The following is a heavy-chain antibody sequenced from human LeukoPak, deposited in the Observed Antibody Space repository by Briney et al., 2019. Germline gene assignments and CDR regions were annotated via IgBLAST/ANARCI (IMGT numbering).Heavy chain of an antibody. CDR1: GFTFSSYS. CDR2: ISSTTTTI. CDR3: ARDYYDSSSSPIDY. D-gene: IGHD3-22*01. J-gene: IGHJ4*02. V-gene: IGHV3-48*01. Sequence: GGSLRLSCAASGFTFSSYSMNWVRQAPGEGLEWVSYISSTTTTIYYADSVKGRCTISRDNANNSLYLQMNSLRAEDTAVYYCARDYYDSSSSPIDYWGQGTPVTVSS.